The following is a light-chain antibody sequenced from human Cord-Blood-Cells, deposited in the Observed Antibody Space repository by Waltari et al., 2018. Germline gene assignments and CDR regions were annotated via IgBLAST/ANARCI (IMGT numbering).Light chain of an antibody. CDR1: SSAVGGYNY. CDR3: SSYTSSSTLV. Sequence: QSALTQPASVSGSPGQSITISCTGTSSAVGGYNYVSWYQQHPGKAPKLMIYDVSNRPSGVSNRFSGSKSGNTASLTISGLQAEDEADYYYSSYTSSSTLVFGTGTKVTVL. V-gene: IGLV2-14*03. J-gene: IGLJ1*01. CDR2: DVS.